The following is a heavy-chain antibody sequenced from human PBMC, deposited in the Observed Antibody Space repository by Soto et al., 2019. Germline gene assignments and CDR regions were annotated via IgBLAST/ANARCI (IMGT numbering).Heavy chain of an antibody. D-gene: IGHD1-26*01. V-gene: IGHV4-34*01. Sequence: SETLSLTCAVYGGSFSGYYWSWIRQPPGKGLEWIWEINHSGSTNYNPSLKSRVTISVDTSKNQFSLKLSSVTAADTAVYDCARVIGGELYYYGMDVWGQGTTVTVSS. CDR2: INHSGST. CDR1: GGSFSGYY. J-gene: IGHJ6*02. CDR3: ARVIGGELYYYGMDV.